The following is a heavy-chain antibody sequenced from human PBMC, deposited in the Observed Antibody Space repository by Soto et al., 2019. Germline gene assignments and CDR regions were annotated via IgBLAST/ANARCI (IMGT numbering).Heavy chain of an antibody. CDR1: GFTFSSYA. V-gene: IGHV3-30-3*01. CDR3: AKELEHAFDI. Sequence: QVQLVESGGGVVQPGRSLRLSCAASGFTFSSYAMHWVRQAPGKGLEWVAVISYDGSDKYYADSVKGRFTISRDNSKNTLYLQMNSLRAEDTAVYYCAKELEHAFDIGGQGTMVTVSS. J-gene: IGHJ3*02. CDR2: ISYDGSDK.